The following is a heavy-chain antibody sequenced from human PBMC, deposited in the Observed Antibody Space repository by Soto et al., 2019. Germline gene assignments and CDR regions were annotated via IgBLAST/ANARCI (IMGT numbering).Heavy chain of an antibody. CDR1: GFTFTSYA. Sequence: VQLLESGGGLVQPGGSLRLSCVASGFTFTSYAMSWVRQAPGQRLEWVATFSGGRDTTWHADSVKGRFTVSRDSSKHTLSLETNSLRREDRALFCGAEATSATCTGFIGYAFHYWGQRPVVTVSS. CDR3: AEATSATCTGFIGYAFHY. V-gene: IGHV3-23*01. D-gene: IGHD2-8*02. J-gene: IGHJ4*02. CDR2: FSGGRDTT.